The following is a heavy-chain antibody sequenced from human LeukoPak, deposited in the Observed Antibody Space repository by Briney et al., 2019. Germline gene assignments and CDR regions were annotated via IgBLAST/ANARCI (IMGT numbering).Heavy chain of an antibody. CDR2: INHSGST. D-gene: IGHD3-10*01. V-gene: IGHV4-34*01. J-gene: IGHJ4*02. CDR1: GGSFSGYY. CDR3: ARGSHYYGSGSYLDY. Sequence: SETLSLTCAVYGGSFSGYYWSWIRQPPGQGLEWIGEINHSGSTNYNPSLKSRVTISVDTSKNQFSLKLSSVTAADTAVYYCARGSHYYGSGSYLDYWGQGTLVTVSS.